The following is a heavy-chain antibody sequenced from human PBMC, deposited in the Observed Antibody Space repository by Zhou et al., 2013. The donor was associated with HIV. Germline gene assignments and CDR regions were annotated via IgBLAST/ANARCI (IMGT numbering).Heavy chain of an antibody. CDR2: IYYSGST. Sequence: QVQLQESGPGLVKPSETLSLTCTVSGGSISSSSYYWGWIRQPPGKGLEWIGSIYYSGSTYYNPSLKSRVTIYVDTSKNHFSLKLGSVTAADTAVYYCARLRGSPGSGLTWYFDLWGRGTLVTVSS. CDR3: ARLRGSPGSGLTWYFDL. CDR1: GGSISSSSYY. D-gene: IGHD3-10*01. V-gene: IGHV4-39*02. J-gene: IGHJ2*01.